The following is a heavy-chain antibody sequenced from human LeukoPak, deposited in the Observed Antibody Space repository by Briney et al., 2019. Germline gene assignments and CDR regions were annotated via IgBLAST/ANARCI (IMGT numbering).Heavy chain of an antibody. D-gene: IGHD3-10*02. J-gene: IGHJ3*02. CDR1: GGTFSSYA. CDR3: ARARGITMLGRHFDI. V-gene: IGHV1-69*06. CDR2: IIPIFGTA. Sequence: ASVKVSCKASGGTFSSYAISWVRQAPGQGLEWMGGIIPIFGTANYAQKFQGRVTITADTSTSTAYMELSSLRSEHTAVYYCARARGITMLGRHFDIWGQGTMVTVSS.